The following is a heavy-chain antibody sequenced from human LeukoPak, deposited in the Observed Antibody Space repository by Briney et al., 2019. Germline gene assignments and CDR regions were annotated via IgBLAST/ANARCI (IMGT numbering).Heavy chain of an antibody. CDR1: GYTFTNYD. D-gene: IGHD2-2*01. CDR2: MNPNSGNT. V-gene: IGHV1-8*01. Sequence: ASVKVSCKASGYTFTNYDINWVRQATGQGLEWMGWMNPNSGNTGYAQKFQGRVTMTRNTSISTAYMELSSLRSEDTAVYYCARVLGGCSSTSCYYFDYWGQGTLVTVSS. CDR3: ARVLGGCSSTSCYYFDY. J-gene: IGHJ4*02.